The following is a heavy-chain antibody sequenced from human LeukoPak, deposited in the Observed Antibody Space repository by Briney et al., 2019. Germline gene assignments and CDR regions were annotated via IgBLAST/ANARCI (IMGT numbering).Heavy chain of an antibody. V-gene: IGHV3-7*01. D-gene: IGHD1-26*01. CDR3: ARDLIVGATDY. Sequence: PGGSLRLSCAASGFTFSSYWMSWVRQAPGKGLEWVANIKQDGSEKYYVDSVKGRFTISRDNAKNSLYLQMNSLRAEDTVVYYCARDLIVGATDYWGQGTLVTVSS. CDR2: IKQDGSEK. J-gene: IGHJ4*02. CDR1: GFTFSSYW.